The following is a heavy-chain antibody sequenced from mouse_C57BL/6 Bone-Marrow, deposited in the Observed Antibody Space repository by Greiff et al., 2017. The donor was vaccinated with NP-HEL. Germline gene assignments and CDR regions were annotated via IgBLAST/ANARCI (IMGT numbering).Heavy chain of an antibody. CDR1: GYTFTSYW. CDR2: IHPNSGST. V-gene: IGHV1-64*01. Sequence: QVQLQQPGAELVKPGASVKLSCKASGYTFTSYWMHWVKQRPGQGLEWIGMIHPNSGSTNYNEKFKSKATLTVDKSSSTAYMQLSSLTSEDSAVLYCARWELLLFAYWGQGTLVTVSA. D-gene: IGHD1-1*02. CDR3: ARWELLLFAY. J-gene: IGHJ3*01.